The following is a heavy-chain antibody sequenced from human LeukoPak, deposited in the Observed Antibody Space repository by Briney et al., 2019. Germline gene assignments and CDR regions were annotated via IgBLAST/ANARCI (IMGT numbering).Heavy chain of an antibody. V-gene: IGHV3-21*06. Sequence: GGSLRLSCAASGFTFSSYAMSWVRQAPGKGLEWVSSISGSSSYIYYADSVKGRFTVSRDNAKNSLYLQMNSLRAEDTAVYYCTRGVGGGYYFDYWGQGTLVTVSS. J-gene: IGHJ4*02. CDR2: ISGSSSYI. CDR3: TRGVGGGYYFDY. D-gene: IGHD3-16*01. CDR1: GFTFSSYA.